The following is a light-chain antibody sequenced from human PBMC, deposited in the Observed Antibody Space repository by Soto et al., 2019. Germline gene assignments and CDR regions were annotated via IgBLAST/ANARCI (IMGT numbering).Light chain of an antibody. J-gene: IGKJ1*01. Sequence: EIVMTQSPATLSVSPGERATLSCRASQSVSSNLAWYQHKPGQAPRLLLYGASTRATGIPARFSGSGSGTEFTLTISSLQSEDFAIYFCQQYNNWPQTFGQGTKVEI. CDR1: QSVSSN. CDR3: QQYNNWPQT. V-gene: IGKV3-15*01. CDR2: GAS.